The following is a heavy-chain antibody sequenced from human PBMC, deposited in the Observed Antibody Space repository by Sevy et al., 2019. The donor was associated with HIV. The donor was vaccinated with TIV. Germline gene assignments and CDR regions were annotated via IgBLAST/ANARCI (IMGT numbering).Heavy chain of an antibody. CDR3: AREYSGYEY. Sequence: GGSLRLSCAASGFIFNSYPISWVRQAPGKGLEWVSSIGASGGSIYYADSVKGRFTISRDNSKKTVDLQMNSLRAGDTAVYYCAREYSGYEYWGQGTLVTVSS. D-gene: IGHD5-12*01. CDR2: IGASGGSI. CDR1: GFIFNSYP. V-gene: IGHV3-23*01. J-gene: IGHJ4*02.